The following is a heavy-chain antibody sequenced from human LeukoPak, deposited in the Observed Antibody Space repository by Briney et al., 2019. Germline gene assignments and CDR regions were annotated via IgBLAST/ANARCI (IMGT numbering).Heavy chain of an antibody. CDR1: GYTFTGYY. CDR3: ARSTIFGVVILDY. J-gene: IGHJ4*02. CDR2: INPNSGGT. Sequence: ASVQVSCKASGYTFTGYYMHWVRQAPGQGLEWMGRINPNSGGTNYAQRFQGRVTMTRDTSISTAYMELSRLRSDDTAVYYCARSTIFGVVILDYWGLGTLVTVSS. V-gene: IGHV1-2*06. D-gene: IGHD3-3*01.